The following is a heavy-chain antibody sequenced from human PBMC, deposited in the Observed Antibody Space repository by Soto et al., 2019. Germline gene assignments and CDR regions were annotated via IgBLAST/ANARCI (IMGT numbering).Heavy chain of an antibody. D-gene: IGHD3-3*01. Sequence: GGSLRLSCAASGFNISMYTMNWVRQATGKGLEWISYISASSSTIDYADSVKGRFTISRDNAKNSMYLQMNRLRAEDTAVYYCATYDFYNGWFQWGQGTLVTVSS. V-gene: IGHV3-48*01. J-gene: IGHJ4*02. CDR2: ISASSSTI. CDR1: GFNISMYT. CDR3: ATYDFYNGWFQ.